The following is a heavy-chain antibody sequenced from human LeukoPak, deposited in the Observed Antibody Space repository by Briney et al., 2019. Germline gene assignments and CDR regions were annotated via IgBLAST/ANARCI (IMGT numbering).Heavy chain of an antibody. D-gene: IGHD6-13*01. CDR1: GFTFSSYA. J-gene: IGHJ3*02. CDR3: ARGRYSSSWPPSDTFDI. CDR2: ISYDGSNK. V-gene: IGHV3-30-3*01. Sequence: GGSLRLSCAASGFTFSSYAMHWVRQAPSKGLEWVAVISYDGSNKYYADSVKGRFTISRDNSKNTLYLQMNSLRAEDTAVYYCARGRYSSSWPPSDTFDIWGQGTMVTVSS.